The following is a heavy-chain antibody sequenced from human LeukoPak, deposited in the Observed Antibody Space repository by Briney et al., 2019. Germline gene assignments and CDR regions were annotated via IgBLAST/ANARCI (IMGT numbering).Heavy chain of an antibody. J-gene: IGHJ4*02. Sequence: ASVKVSCKASGGTFSSYAISWVRQAPGQGLEWMGRIIPILGIANYAQKFQGRVTITADKSTSTAYMELSSLRSEDTAVYYCARDPVGGYGDPPDYWGQGTLVTVSS. D-gene: IGHD4-17*01. CDR2: IIPILGIA. CDR3: ARDPVGGYGDPPDY. CDR1: GGTFSSYA. V-gene: IGHV1-69*04.